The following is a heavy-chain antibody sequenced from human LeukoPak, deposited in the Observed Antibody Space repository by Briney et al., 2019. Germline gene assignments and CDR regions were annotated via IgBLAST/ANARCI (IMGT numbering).Heavy chain of an antibody. CDR3: ARDVENDSGDYAPY. D-gene: IGHD4-17*01. Sequence: SVKVSCKASGGTFSSYAISWVRQAPGQGLEWMGRIIPIFGTANYAQKFQGRVTITTDESTSTAYMELSSLRSEDTAVYYCARDVENDSGDYAPYWGQGTLVTVSS. V-gene: IGHV1-69*05. CDR2: IIPIFGTA. J-gene: IGHJ4*02. CDR1: GGTFSSYA.